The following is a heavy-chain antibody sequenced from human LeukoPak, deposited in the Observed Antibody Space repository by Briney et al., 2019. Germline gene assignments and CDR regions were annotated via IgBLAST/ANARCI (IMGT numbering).Heavy chain of an antibody. CDR1: GFTVSSAG. Sequence: GRSLRLSCPASGFTVSSAGMRWVRQAPGKGLEWVAVIWYDGSNKYYADSVKGRFTISRDNSKNTLYLQMNSLRAEDTAVYYCARDGYGMNLWGQGTTVTVSS. CDR3: ARDGYGMNL. V-gene: IGHV3-33*01. J-gene: IGHJ6*02. CDR2: IWYDGSNK.